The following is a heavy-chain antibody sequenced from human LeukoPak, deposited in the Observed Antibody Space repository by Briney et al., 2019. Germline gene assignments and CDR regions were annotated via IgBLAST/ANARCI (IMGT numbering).Heavy chain of an antibody. D-gene: IGHD3-10*01. CDR1: GYKFTDYW. Sequence: GGSLKISCQGSGYKFTDYWVAWVRQMPGKGLEWMGIVYPSDSDTRYSTSFEGQVTFSADKSINTVYLQWSTLRASDTAMYYCARQCCRGVSHGFDPWGQGTLVTVSS. V-gene: IGHV5-51*01. J-gene: IGHJ5*02. CDR2: VYPSDSDT. CDR3: ARQCCRGVSHGFDP.